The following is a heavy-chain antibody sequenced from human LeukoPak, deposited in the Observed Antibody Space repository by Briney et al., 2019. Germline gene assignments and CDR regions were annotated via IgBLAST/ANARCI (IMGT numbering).Heavy chain of an antibody. D-gene: IGHD6-6*01. CDR1: GFTFSGSV. CDR2: IRSKDNSYAT. Sequence: GGSLRLSCAASGFTFSGSVMNWVRPASGKGLEWVGRIRSKDNSYATAYTVSVKGRFTISREDSKNTAYLNINSLNTEDTAVYYFTRRVYSSSSGPVDYWGQGTLVTVSS. J-gene: IGHJ4*02. V-gene: IGHV3-73*01. CDR3: TRRVYSSSSGPVDY.